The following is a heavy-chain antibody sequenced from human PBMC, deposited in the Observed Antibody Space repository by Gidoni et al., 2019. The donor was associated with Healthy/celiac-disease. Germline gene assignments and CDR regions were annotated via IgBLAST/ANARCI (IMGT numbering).Heavy chain of an antibody. CDR2: ISYDGSNK. CDR3: AKERGGLVVFDY. D-gene: IGHD3-16*01. CDR1: GFTFSSYG. J-gene: IGHJ4*02. V-gene: IGHV3-30*18. Sequence: RSLRLSCAGSGFTFSSYGMHWVRQAPGKGLEWVAVISYDGSNKYYADSVKGRFTISRDNSKNTLYLQMNSLRAEDTAVYYCAKERGGLVVFDYWGQGTLVTVSS.